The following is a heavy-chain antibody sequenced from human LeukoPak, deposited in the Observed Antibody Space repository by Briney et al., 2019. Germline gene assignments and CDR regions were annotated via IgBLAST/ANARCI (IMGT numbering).Heavy chain of an antibody. CDR2: IYHSGST. CDR3: ARIATEDFWSGYTYYFDY. CDR1: GYSISSGYC. J-gene: IGHJ4*02. D-gene: IGHD3-3*01. Sequence: SETLSLTCAVSGYSISSGYCWGWIRQPPGKGLEWIGSIYHSGSTYYNPSLKSRVTISVDTSKNQFSLKLSSVTAADTAVYYCARIATEDFWSGYTYYFDYWGQGTLVTVSS. V-gene: IGHV4-38-2*01.